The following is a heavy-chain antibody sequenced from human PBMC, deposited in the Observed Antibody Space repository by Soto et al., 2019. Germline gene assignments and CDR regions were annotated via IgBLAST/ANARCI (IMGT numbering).Heavy chain of an antibody. J-gene: IGHJ6*02. CDR1: GYTFTSYG. CDR2: ISAYNGNT. CDR3: ARRETQRCLEWLPRGGYSSYDYGMDV. Sequence: GASVKVSCKASGYTFTSYGISWVRQAPGQGLEWMGWISAYNGNTNYAQKLQGRVTMTTDTSTSTAYMELRSLRSDDTAVYYCARRETQRCLEWLPRGGYSSYDYGMDVWGQGATVTV. D-gene: IGHD3-3*01. V-gene: IGHV1-18*01.